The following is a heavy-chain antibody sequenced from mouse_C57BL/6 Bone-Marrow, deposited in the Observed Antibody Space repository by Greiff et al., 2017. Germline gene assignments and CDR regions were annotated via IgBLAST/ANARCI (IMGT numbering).Heavy chain of an antibody. D-gene: IGHD2-5*01. CDR1: GYTFTSYG. CDR3: ARWGYYSNAWFAD. V-gene: IGHV1-81*01. CDR2: IYPRSGNT. J-gene: IGHJ3*01. Sequence: VHLVESGAELARPGASVKLSCKASGYTFTSYGISWVKQRTGQGLEWIGEIYPRSGNTYYNGKFKGKATLTADKSSSTAYMELRSLTSEDSAVYFCARWGYYSNAWFADWGQGTLVTVSA.